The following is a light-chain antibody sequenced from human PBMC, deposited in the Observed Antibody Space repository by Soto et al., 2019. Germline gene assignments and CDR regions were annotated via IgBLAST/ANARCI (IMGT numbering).Light chain of an antibody. CDR2: GAS. CDR3: QQYNKWPRT. V-gene: IGKV3-15*01. Sequence: EIVMTQSPATLSVSPGERATRSCSASQSVSSNLAWYQQKPGQAPRLLIYGASTRATGIPARFSGSGSGTDFTLIISSLQSEDFAVYYCQQYNKWPRTFGQGTKLEIK. CDR1: QSVSSN. J-gene: IGKJ2*01.